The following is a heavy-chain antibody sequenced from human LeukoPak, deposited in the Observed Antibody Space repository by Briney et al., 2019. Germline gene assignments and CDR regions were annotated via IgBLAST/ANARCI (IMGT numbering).Heavy chain of an antibody. V-gene: IGHV3-23*01. CDR1: GFTFSSYA. J-gene: IGHJ4*02. Sequence: PGRSLRLSCATSGFTFSSYAMHWVRQAPGKGLEWVSGISGSGVSTYYADSVKGRFTISRDNSKNTLYLQMNSLRTEDTAVYYCAKRYSSSWSNFDYWGQGTLVTVSS. CDR3: AKRYSSSWSNFDY. CDR2: ISGSGVST. D-gene: IGHD6-13*01.